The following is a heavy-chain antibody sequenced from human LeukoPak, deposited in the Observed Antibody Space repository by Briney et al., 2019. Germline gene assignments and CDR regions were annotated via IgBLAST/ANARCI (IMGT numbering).Heavy chain of an antibody. CDR3: ARRGWELGGAFDI. J-gene: IGHJ3*02. Sequence: PGGSLRLSCAASGFTFNSYWMHWVRQAPGKGLEWVSFISNSGSTIYYADSVKGRFTISRDNAKNSLYLQMHSLRAEDTAVYYCARRGWELGGAFDIWGQGTMVIVSS. CDR1: GFTFNSYW. V-gene: IGHV3-48*04. D-gene: IGHD1-26*01. CDR2: ISNSGSTI.